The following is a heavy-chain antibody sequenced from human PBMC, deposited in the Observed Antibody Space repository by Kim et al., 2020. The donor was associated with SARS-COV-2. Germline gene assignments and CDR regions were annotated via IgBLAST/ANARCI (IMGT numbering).Heavy chain of an antibody. D-gene: IGHD3-10*01. CDR3: ARVSVGYGSGSYRFDY. Sequence: ASVKVSCKASGYTFTSYGISWVRQAPGQGLEWLGWISAYNCNTNYAQKLQGRVTMTTDTSTSTAYMELRSLRSDDTAVYYCARVSVGYGSGSYRFDYWGQGTLVTVSS. J-gene: IGHJ4*02. V-gene: IGHV1-18*01. CDR2: ISAYNCNT. CDR1: GYTFTSYG.